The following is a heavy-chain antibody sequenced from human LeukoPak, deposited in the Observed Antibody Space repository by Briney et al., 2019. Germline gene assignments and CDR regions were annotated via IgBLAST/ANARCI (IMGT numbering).Heavy chain of an antibody. CDR2: IYYSGST. J-gene: IGHJ5*02. CDR1: GGSISSYY. D-gene: IGHD1-14*01. Sequence: ASETLSLTCTVSGGSISSYYWSWIRQPPGKGLEWIGYIYYSGSTNYNPSLKGRVTISVDTSKNQFSLKLSSVTAADTVVYYCAKGGPEASAGLSWFDPWGQGTLVTVSS. CDR3: AKGGPEASAGLSWFDP. V-gene: IGHV4-59*01.